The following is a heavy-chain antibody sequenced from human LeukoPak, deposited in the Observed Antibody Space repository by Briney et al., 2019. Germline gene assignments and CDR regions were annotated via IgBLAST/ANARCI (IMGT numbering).Heavy chain of an antibody. CDR1: GFTFSSYA. V-gene: IGHV3-7*01. J-gene: IGHJ4*02. D-gene: IGHD2-15*01. Sequence: GGSLRLSCAASGFTFSSYAMHWVRQAPGKGLEWVANIKQDGSEKYYVDSVKGRFTISRDNAKNSLYLQMNSLRAEDTAVYYCAREGRWSRNAPDYWGQGTLVTVSS. CDR2: IKQDGSEK. CDR3: AREGRWSRNAPDY.